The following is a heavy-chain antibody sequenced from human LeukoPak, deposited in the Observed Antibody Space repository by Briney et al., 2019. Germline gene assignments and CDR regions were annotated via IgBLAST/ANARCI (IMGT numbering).Heavy chain of an antibody. D-gene: IGHD2-15*01. CDR3: ARFGYVAAVDL. V-gene: IGHV3-7*01. J-gene: IGHJ4*02. Sequence: GGSLRRSCAASGFSFSAYWMTWVRQAPGTGLEWVANINPAGTETYYVDPVKGRFTISRDNAKNLLYLQMNSLRAEVTAVYYCARFGYVAAVDLWGQGTLVTVSS. CDR1: GFSFSAYW. CDR2: INPAGTET.